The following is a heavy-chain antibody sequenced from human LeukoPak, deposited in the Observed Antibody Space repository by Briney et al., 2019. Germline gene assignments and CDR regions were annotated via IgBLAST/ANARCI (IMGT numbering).Heavy chain of an antibody. CDR2: ISYEGGTQ. D-gene: IGHD2-21*02. V-gene: IGHV3-30*18. Sequence: GGALRLSCAASGVTPSPHGMHWVRQAPGQGLGWVGVISYEGGTQHYADSVKGRFIISRDNPRNTLYLQMNILRTEDTAVYYCAKEDCGVDCSTFDYWGQGTLVTVSS. CDR1: GVTPSPHG. J-gene: IGHJ4*02. CDR3: AKEDCGVDCSTFDY.